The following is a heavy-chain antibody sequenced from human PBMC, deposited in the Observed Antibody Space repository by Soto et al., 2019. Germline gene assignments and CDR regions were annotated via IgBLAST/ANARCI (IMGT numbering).Heavy chain of an antibody. J-gene: IGHJ4*02. V-gene: IGHV3-23*01. Sequence: GGSLRLSCAASGFTFNSYAMTWVRQAPGKGLEWVSGISGSGGSTYYADSVKGRFTISRDNSKKTLNLQMNSLRAEDTAVYYCARAIAAAGLYYFDYWGQGTLVTVSS. CDR2: ISGSGGST. D-gene: IGHD6-13*01. CDR3: ARAIAAAGLYYFDY. CDR1: GFTFNSYA.